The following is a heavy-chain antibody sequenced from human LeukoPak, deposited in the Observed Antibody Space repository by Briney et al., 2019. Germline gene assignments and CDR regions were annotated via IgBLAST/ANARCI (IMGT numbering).Heavy chain of an antibody. V-gene: IGHV4-34*01. J-gene: IGHJ4*02. D-gene: IGHD3-10*01. CDR1: GGSFSGYY. CDR3: AREQGSITMARGARRGRFDY. Sequence: SETLSRTCAVHGGSFSGYYWSWIRQPPGKGLEWIGEINHSGSTNYNPSLKSRVTISVDTSKNQFSLKLSSVTAADTAVYYCAREQGSITMARGARRGRFDYWGQGTLVTVSS. CDR2: INHSGST.